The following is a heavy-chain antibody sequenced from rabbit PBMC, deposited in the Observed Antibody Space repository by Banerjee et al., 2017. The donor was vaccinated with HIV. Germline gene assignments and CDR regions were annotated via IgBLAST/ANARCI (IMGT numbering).Heavy chain of an antibody. J-gene: IGHJ4*01. D-gene: IGHD8-1*01. CDR3: ARDRGTDSYYYYTFNL. CDR2: INPNSGNT. Sequence: QEQLVESGGGLVQPEGSLTLTCTASGFSFSSSYYMCWVRQAPGKGLEWIACINPNSGNTVYATCAKSRFTISTTTSTTMTLQMTILTAADTATYFCARDRGTDSYYYYTFNLWGPGTLVTVS. CDR1: GFSFSSSYY. V-gene: IGHV1S45*01.